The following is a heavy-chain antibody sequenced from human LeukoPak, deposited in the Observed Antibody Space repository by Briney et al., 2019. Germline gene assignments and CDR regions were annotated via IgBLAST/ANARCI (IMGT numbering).Heavy chain of an antibody. CDR1: GYTLTELS. Sequence: ASVQVSCQVSGYTLTELSMHWVRQAPGKGLEWMGGFDPEDGETIYAQKFQGRVTMTEDTSTDTAYMELSSLRSEDTAVYYCATAPEGWFDPWGQGTLVTVSS. V-gene: IGHV1-24*01. CDR3: ATAPEGWFDP. CDR2: FDPEDGET. J-gene: IGHJ5*02.